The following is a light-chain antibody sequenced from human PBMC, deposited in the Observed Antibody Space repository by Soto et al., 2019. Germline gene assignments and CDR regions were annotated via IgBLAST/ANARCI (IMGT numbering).Light chain of an antibody. V-gene: IGLV1-44*01. CDR1: SSSIGSYI. J-gene: IGLJ2*01. CDR2: SNN. CDR3: GAWDDSLRSLV. Sequence: QPVLTQPPSASGTPGQRVTISCSGGSSSIGSYIVNWYQLLPGTAPKLLIYSNNQRPSDVPDRFSGSKSDTSASLAISGLQSEDEADYYCGAWDDSLRSLVFGGGTQLTVL.